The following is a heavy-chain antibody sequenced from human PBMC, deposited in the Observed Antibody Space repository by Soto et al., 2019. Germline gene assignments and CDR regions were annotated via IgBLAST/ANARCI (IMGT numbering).Heavy chain of an antibody. V-gene: IGHV1-2*04. D-gene: IGHD6-13*01. Sequence: ASVKVFCKASGYTFTGYYMHWVRQAPGQGLEWMGWINPNSGGTNYAQKFQGWVTMTRDTSISTAYMELSRLRSDDTAVYYCARGGAAAGKFVVYWGQGTLVTVSS. CDR2: INPNSGGT. J-gene: IGHJ4*02. CDR3: ARGGAAAGKFVVY. CDR1: GYTFTGYY.